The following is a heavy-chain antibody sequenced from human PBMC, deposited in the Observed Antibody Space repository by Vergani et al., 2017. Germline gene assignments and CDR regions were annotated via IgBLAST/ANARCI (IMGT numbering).Heavy chain of an antibody. J-gene: IGHJ4*02. CDR2: MNPNSGNT. V-gene: IGHV1-8*01. Sequence: QVQLVQSGAEVKKPGASVKVSCKASGYTFTSYDINWARQATGQGLEWMGWMNPNSGNTGYAQKFQGRVTMTRNTSISTAYMELSSLRSEDTAVYYCARAEYSSSSSYFDYWGQGTLVTVSS. CDR3: ARAEYSSSSSYFDY. D-gene: IGHD6-6*01. CDR1: GYTFTSYD.